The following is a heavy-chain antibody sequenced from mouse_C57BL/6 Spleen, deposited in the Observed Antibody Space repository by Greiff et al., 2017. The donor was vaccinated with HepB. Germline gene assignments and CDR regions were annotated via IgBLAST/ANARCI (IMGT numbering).Heavy chain of an antibody. J-gene: IGHJ2*01. CDR1: GYTFTSYW. CDR2: IDPSDSYT. CDR3: ARSRVSPFDY. Sequence: VQLQQPGAELVRPGTSVKLSCKASGYTFTSYWMHWVKQRPGQGLEWIGVIDPSDSYTNYNQKFKGKATLTVDTSSSTAYMQLSSLTSEDSAVYYCARSRVSPFDYWGQGTTLTVSS. V-gene: IGHV1-59*01.